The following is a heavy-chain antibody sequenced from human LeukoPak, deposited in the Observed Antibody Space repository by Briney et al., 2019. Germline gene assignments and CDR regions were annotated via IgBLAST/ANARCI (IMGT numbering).Heavy chain of an antibody. CDR2: IYWDDDT. V-gene: IGHV2-5*02. Sequence: SGPTLVKPTQTLTLTCSFSGFSLSVSGVGVDWIRQPPGKALGWLAVIYWDDDTRYSPSLKNRLTITKDTSKNQVVLTMTNMDPVDTATYYCAHSDRYCSGGSCYPGSYFDYWGQGTLVTVPS. D-gene: IGHD2-15*01. CDR1: GFSLSVSGVG. J-gene: IGHJ4*02. CDR3: AHSDRYCSGGSCYPGSYFDY.